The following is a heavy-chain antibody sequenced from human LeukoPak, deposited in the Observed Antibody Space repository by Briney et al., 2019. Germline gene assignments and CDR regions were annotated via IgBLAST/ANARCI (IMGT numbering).Heavy chain of an antibody. V-gene: IGHV4-34*01. CDR1: GGSFSGYY. CDR2: INHSGST. J-gene: IGHJ4*02. Sequence: KPSETLSLTCAVYGGSFSGYYWSWIRQPPGKGLEWIGEINHSGSTNYNPSLKSRVTISVDTSKNQFSLKLSSVTAADTAVYYCARIAYYYDSSGYYYVDYWGQGTLVTVSS. CDR3: ARIAYYYDSSGYYYVDY. D-gene: IGHD3-22*01.